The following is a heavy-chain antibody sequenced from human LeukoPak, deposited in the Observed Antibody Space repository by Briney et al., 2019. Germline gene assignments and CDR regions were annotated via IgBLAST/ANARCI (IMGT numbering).Heavy chain of an antibody. V-gene: IGHV3-48*03. J-gene: IGHJ4*02. Sequence: PGGSLRLSCAASGFTFSSYEMNWVRQAPGKGLEWVSYISSSGSTIYYANSVKGRFTISRDNAKNSLYLQMNSLRAEDTAVYYCARFTYCSGGSCYPEYFDYWGQGTLVTVSS. CDR3: ARFTYCSGGSCYPEYFDY. CDR1: GFTFSSYE. D-gene: IGHD2-15*01. CDR2: ISSSGSTI.